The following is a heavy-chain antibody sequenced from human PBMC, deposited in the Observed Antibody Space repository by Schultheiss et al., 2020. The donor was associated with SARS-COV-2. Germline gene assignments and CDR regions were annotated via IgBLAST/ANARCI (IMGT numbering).Heavy chain of an antibody. D-gene: IGHD1-26*01. CDR3: AASWEDAFDI. Sequence: SETLSLTCAVYGGSFSGYYWSWIRQPPGKGLEWIGSIYHSGSTYYNPSLKSRVTISVDTSKNQFSLKLSSVTAADTAVYYCAASWEDAFDIWGQGTMVTVSS. J-gene: IGHJ3*02. CDR2: IYHSGST. CDR1: GGSFSGYY. V-gene: IGHV4-34*01.